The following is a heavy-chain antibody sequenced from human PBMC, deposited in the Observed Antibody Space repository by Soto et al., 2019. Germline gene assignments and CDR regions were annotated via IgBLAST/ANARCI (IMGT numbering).Heavy chain of an antibody. V-gene: IGHV3-30-3*01. CDR2: ISYDGGNK. CDR3: ARDSLWNYYGSGSFSYYFDY. J-gene: IGHJ4*02. CDR1: GFTFSSYA. D-gene: IGHD3-10*01. Sequence: PGGSLRLSCAASGFTFSSYAMHWVRQAPGKGLEWVAVISYDGGNKYYADSVKGRFTISRDNSKNTLYLQMNSLRAEDTAVYYCARDSLWNYYGSGSFSYYFDYWGQGTLVTVSS.